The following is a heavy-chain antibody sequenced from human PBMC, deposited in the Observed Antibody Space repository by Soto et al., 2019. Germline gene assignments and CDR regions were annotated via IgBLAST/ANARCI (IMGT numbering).Heavy chain of an antibody. CDR3: ARGDYYDSSGYYYENWFDP. D-gene: IGHD3-22*01. V-gene: IGHV4-59*01. CDR1: GGSISSYY. CDR2: IYYSGST. Sequence: SETLSLTCTVSGGSISSYYWSWTRQPPGKGLEWIGYIYYSGSTNYNPSLKSRVTISVDTSKNQFSLKLSSVTAADTAVYYCARGDYYDSSGYYYENWFDPWGQGTLVTVSS. J-gene: IGHJ5*02.